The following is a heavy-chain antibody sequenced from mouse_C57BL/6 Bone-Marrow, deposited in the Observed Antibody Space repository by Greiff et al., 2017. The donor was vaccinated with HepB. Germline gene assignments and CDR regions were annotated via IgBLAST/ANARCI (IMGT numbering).Heavy chain of an antibody. V-gene: IGHV1-64*01. J-gene: IGHJ1*03. CDR3: ARIPYYYGSSPWYFDV. CDR1: GYTFTSYW. D-gene: IGHD1-1*01. CDR2: IHPNSGST. Sequence: QVQLKESGAELVKPGASVKLSCKASGYTFTSYWMHWVKQRPGQGLEWIGMIHPNSGSTNYNEKFKSKATLTVDKSSSTAYMQLSSLTSEDSAVYYCARIPYYYGSSPWYFDVWGTGTTVTVSS.